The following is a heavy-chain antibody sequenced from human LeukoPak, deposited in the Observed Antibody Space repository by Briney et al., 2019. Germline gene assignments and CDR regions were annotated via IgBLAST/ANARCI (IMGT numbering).Heavy chain of an antibody. D-gene: IGHD3-10*01. CDR3: ASSSGSGSYYKVSFDY. Sequence: SETLSLTCTVSGGSISSSSYYWGWIRQPPGKGLEWIGSIYYSGSTYYNPSLKSRVTISIDTSKNQFSLKLSSVTAADTAVYYCASSSGSGSYYKVSFDYWGQGTLVTVSS. V-gene: IGHV4-39*07. CDR2: IYYSGST. J-gene: IGHJ4*02. CDR1: GGSISSSSYY.